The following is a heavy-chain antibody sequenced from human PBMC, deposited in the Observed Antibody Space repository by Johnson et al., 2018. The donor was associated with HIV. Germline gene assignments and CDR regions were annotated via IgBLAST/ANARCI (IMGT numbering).Heavy chain of an antibody. J-gene: IGHJ3*02. V-gene: IGHV3-30*04. CDR2: ISNDGGNK. Sequence: QVQLVESGGGVVQPGRSLRLSCAASRFTFSSYAMHWVRQAPGKGLEWVALISNDGGNKYYADSVKGRFTISRDNSKNTLYLQMNSLRAEDTAVYYCAKDQIPAAASRAFDIWGQGTMVTVSS. CDR3: AKDQIPAAASRAFDI. D-gene: IGHD6-13*01. CDR1: RFTFSSYA.